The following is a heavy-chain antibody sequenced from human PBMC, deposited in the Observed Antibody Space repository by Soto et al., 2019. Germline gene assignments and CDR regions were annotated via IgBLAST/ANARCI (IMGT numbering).Heavy chain of an antibody. CDR3: TRSYHQISGEYVY. V-gene: IGHV3-49*03. J-gene: IGHJ4*02. D-gene: IGHD2-15*01. CDR1: GITFGNYA. Sequence: GGSLRLSCTVSGITFGNYATSWIPQPPGKGPEWVGLIRSETYGVTPDYAAYMRGRFTISRDDSKSIAXLQINSPQPDGTAVYSCTRSYHQISGEYVYWGQVALVTVSS. CDR2: IRSETYGVTP.